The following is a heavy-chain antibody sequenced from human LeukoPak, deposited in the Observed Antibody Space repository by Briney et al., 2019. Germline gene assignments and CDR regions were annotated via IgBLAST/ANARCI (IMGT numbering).Heavy chain of an antibody. CDR1: GFTFDDYA. V-gene: IGHV3-9*01. CDR3: AKDGGGWLRMGPYFDY. CDR2: ISWNSGSI. J-gene: IGHJ4*02. Sequence: GGSLRLSCAASGFTFDDYAMHWVRQAPGKGLEWVSGISWNSGSIGYADSVKGRFTISRDNAKNSLYLQMNSLRAEDTALYYCAKDGGGWLRMGPYFDYWGQGTLVIVSS. D-gene: IGHD5-12*01.